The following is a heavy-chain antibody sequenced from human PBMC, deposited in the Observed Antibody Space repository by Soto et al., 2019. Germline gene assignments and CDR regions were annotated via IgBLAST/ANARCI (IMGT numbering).Heavy chain of an antibody. CDR3: ARGNGDYRYNWFEP. CDR2: IYYSGST. V-gene: IGHV4-59*01. Sequence: SQALSLTCPFSFGSISSYYLSLILHHPGKGLELIGYIYYSGSTNYNPSLKSRVTISVDTSKNQFSLKLSSVTAADTAVYYCARGNGDYRYNWFEPWGQGTLVTVSS. CDR1: FGSISSYY. J-gene: IGHJ5*02. D-gene: IGHD4-17*01.